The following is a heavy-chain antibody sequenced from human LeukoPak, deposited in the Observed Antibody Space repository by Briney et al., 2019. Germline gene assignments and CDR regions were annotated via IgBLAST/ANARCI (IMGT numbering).Heavy chain of an antibody. D-gene: IGHD2-15*01. CDR1: GFTFSDYY. V-gene: IGHV3-11*04. Sequence: GGSLRLSCAASGFTFSDYYMSWIRQAPGKGLEWVSYISSSGSTIYYADSVKGRFTISRDNAKNSLYLQMNSLRAEDTAVYYCAKEGRCASGGSCRGKFDPWGQGTLVTVSS. CDR2: ISSSGSTI. CDR3: AKEGRCASGGSCRGKFDP. J-gene: IGHJ5*02.